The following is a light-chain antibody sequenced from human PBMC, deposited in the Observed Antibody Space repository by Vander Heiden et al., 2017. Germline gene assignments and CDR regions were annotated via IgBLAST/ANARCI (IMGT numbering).Light chain of an antibody. V-gene: IGKV4-1*01. Sequence: KYKIRQSVLYSSNNKNYLTWYQQKPGQPPKLLIYWASTRESGVPDRFSGSGSGTDFTLTISSLQAEDVAVYYCQQYFSSPLTFGQGTRLEIK. CDR3: QQYFSSPLT. J-gene: IGKJ5*01. CDR1: QSVLYSSNNKNY. CDR2: WAS.